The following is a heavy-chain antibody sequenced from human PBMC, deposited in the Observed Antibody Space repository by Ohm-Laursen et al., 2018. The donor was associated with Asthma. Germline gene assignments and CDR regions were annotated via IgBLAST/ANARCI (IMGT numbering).Heavy chain of an antibody. Sequence: SLRLSCAASGFTFSYYSMIWVRQAPGTGLEWVSAISSNSDYIFYADSVKGRFTISRDNAKNSLYLQMNSLRAEDTAVYYCAKDSSEVVAADEYWGQGTLVTVSS. CDR3: AKDSSEVVAADEY. D-gene: IGHD2-15*01. V-gene: IGHV3-21*04. J-gene: IGHJ4*02. CDR2: ISSNSDYI. CDR1: GFTFSYYS.